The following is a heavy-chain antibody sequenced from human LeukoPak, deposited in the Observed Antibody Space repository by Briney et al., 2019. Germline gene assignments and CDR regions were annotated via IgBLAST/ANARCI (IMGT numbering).Heavy chain of an antibody. D-gene: IGHD2-2*01. CDR3: ARHRGDIVVLAAAKSHREVGN. Sequence: GESLQISSNGVEYSSTSYRIGWVWQMPGKGLEWMGIIYPGDSDTRYSPSFQGQVTISADKSISTAYLQWSSMKASDTAMYYCARHRGDIVVLAAAKSHREVGNWGEGTLVTVPS. V-gene: IGHV5-51*01. J-gene: IGHJ4*02. CDR2: IYPGDSDT. CDR1: EYSSTSYR.